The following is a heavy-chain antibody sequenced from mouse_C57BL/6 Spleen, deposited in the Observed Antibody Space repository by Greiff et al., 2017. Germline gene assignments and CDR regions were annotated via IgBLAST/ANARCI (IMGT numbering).Heavy chain of an antibody. D-gene: IGHD2-5*01. Sequence: VQLQQSGPGLVKPSQSLSLTCSVTGYSITSGYYWNWIRQFPGNKLEWMGYISYDGSNNYNPSLKNRISITRDTSKNQFFLKLNSVTTEDTATYYCARDSNYVGNYAMDYWGQGTSVTVSS. CDR2: ISYDGSN. V-gene: IGHV3-6*01. CDR1: GYSITSGYY. CDR3: ARDSNYVGNYAMDY. J-gene: IGHJ4*01.